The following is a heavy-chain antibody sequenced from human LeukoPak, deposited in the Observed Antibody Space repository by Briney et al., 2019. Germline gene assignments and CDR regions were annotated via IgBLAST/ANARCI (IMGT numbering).Heavy chain of an antibody. Sequence: GGSLRLSCAASGYTFSSYAMSWVRQATGKGLEWVSAISGSGGSTYCADSVMGRFSISRDNSKNTLYLQMNSLGVEDTAVYYCAKVLSRQYGSGSYPFDYWGQGTLVTVSS. V-gene: IGHV3-23*01. J-gene: IGHJ4*02. D-gene: IGHD3-10*01. CDR2: ISGSGGST. CDR3: AKVLSRQYGSGSYPFDY. CDR1: GYTFSSYA.